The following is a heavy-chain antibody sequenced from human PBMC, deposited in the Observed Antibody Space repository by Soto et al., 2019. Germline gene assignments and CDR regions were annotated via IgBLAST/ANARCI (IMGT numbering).Heavy chain of an antibody. Sequence: GESLKISCKGSGYSFTSYWIGWVRQMPGKGLEWMGIIYPGDSDTRYSPSFQGQVTISADKSISTAYLQWSSLKASDTAMYYCARHAVDMVRGVIVGAYYYYGMDVWGQGTTVT. CDR2: IYPGDSDT. D-gene: IGHD3-10*01. CDR1: GYSFTSYW. J-gene: IGHJ6*02. CDR3: ARHAVDMVRGVIVGAYYYYGMDV. V-gene: IGHV5-51*01.